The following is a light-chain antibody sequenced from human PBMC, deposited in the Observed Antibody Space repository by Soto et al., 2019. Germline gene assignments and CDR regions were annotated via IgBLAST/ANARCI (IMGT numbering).Light chain of an antibody. V-gene: IGKV3-15*01. CDR3: QQYSDWPLYT. CDR2: DAS. J-gene: IGKJ2*01. CDR1: QSVGSN. Sequence: EIVMTQSPVTLSVSPGDRVTLSCRASQSVGSNLAWYQQTPRQAPRLLIFDASTRATGIPARFSGSGSATDFTLTVSSLQSEDFAVYYCQQYSDWPLYTFGQGTKVEIK.